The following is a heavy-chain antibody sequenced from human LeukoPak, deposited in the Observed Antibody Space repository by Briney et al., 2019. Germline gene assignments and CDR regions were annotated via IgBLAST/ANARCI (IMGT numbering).Heavy chain of an antibody. CDR2: ISTTGTTV. J-gene: IGHJ4*02. CDR3: ARGGDYGDYVDFAY. CDR1: GFTFSGYE. D-gene: IGHD4-17*01. V-gene: IGHV3-48*03. Sequence: GGSLRLSCAASGFTFSGYELNWVRQAPGKGLEWVSYISTTGTTVYYADSVKGRFTISRDNVKNSLYLQMNSLRDEDTAVYYCARGGDYGDYVDFAYWGQGTLVTVSS.